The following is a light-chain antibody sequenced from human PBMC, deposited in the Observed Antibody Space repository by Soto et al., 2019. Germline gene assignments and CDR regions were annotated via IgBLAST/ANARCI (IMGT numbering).Light chain of an antibody. CDR3: QQTYSTPYT. J-gene: IGKJ2*01. CDR1: HRFSSH. CDR2: GAS. V-gene: IGKV1-39*01. Sequence: DILMTQSQSSLSASVGARVTITCRAGHRFSSHVNWYHQRPGKAPTLLIFGASVLQSGVPSRFSGTGSGTEVTLTISSLQPEDLGTYYCQQTYSTPYTFGQGTTVVIK.